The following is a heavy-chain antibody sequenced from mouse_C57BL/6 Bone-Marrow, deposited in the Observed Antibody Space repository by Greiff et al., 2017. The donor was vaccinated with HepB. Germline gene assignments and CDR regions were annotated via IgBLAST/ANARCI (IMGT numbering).Heavy chain of an antibody. CDR3: ARHGTYYYGDY. CDR1: GFTFSSYG. V-gene: IGHV5-6*02. D-gene: IGHD1-1*01. CDR2: ISSGGSYT. Sequence: EVKLEESGGDLVKPGGSLKLSCAASGFTFSSYGMSWVRQTPDKRLEWVATISSGGSYTYYPDSVKGRFTISRDNAKNTLYLQMSSLKSEDTAMYYCARHGTYYYGDYWGQGTTLTVSS. J-gene: IGHJ2*01.